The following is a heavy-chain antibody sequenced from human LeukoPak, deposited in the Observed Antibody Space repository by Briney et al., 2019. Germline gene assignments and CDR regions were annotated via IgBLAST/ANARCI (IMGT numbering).Heavy chain of an antibody. D-gene: IGHD3-22*01. V-gene: IGHV3-74*01. CDR2: IKSDGSST. Sequence: GGSLRLSCAASEFPFSSHWMYWVRQAPGKGLVWVSRIKSDGSSTTYADSVKGRFTTSRDNAKNTLYLQMNSLRAEDTAVYYCARVYYDSSGYYYFDYWGQGTLVTVSS. CDR1: EFPFSSHW. CDR3: ARVYYDSSGYYYFDY. J-gene: IGHJ4*02.